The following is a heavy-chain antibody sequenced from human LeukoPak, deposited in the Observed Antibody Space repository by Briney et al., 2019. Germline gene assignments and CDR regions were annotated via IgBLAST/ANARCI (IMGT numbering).Heavy chain of an antibody. J-gene: IGHJ3*02. D-gene: IGHD6-13*01. Sequence: PSETLSLTCTVSGGSISSGDYYWSWIRQPPGTGLEWIGYIYYSGSTYYNPSLKSRVTISVDTSKNQFSLKLSSVTAADTAVYYCARDLAAAGIDAFDIWGQGTMVTVSS. CDR2: IYYSGST. CDR1: GGSISSGDYY. V-gene: IGHV4-30-4*01. CDR3: ARDLAAAGIDAFDI.